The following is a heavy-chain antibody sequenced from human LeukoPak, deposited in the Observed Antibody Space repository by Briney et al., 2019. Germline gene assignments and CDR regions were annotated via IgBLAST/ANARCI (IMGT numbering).Heavy chain of an antibody. CDR1: GFTFSSYG. D-gene: IGHD3-10*01. J-gene: IGHJ4*02. V-gene: IGHV3-23*01. Sequence: GGSLRLSCAASGFTFSSYGMSWVRQAPGKGLEWVSAISGSGGSTYYADSVKGRFTISRDNSKNTLYLQMNSLRAEDTAVYYCAKDWDRSGRYGSGSYSYFDYWGQGTLVTVSS. CDR2: ISGSGGST. CDR3: AKDWDRSGRYGSGSYSYFDY.